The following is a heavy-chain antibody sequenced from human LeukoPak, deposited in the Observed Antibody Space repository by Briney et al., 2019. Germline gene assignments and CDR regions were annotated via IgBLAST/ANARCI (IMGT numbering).Heavy chain of an antibody. CDR3: ARTYRDGYNKEGYYYYYYMDV. J-gene: IGHJ6*03. CDR2: INPNSGGT. CDR1: GYTFTGYY. D-gene: IGHD5-24*01. Sequence: EASVKVSCKASGYTFTGYYMHWVRQAPGQGLEWMGWINPNSGGTNYAQKFQGRVTMTRDTSISTAYMKLSRLRSDDTAVYYCARTYRDGYNKEGYYYYYYMDVWGKGTTVTVSS. V-gene: IGHV1-2*02.